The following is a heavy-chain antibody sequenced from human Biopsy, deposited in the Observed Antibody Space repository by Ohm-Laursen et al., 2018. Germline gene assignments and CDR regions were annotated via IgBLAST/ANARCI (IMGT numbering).Heavy chain of an antibody. J-gene: IGHJ4*02. Sequence: SVKVSCKGSGYIFTSFGVSWVRQAPGHGLEWMGWVSTYNGNTEYEQKFQGRVTMTTDTSANTAYMELRSLRSDDTAVYFCARVREGGLLDYWGQGILVTASS. CDR3: ARVREGGLLDY. CDR1: GYIFTSFG. V-gene: IGHV1-18*01. D-gene: IGHD3-16*01. CDR2: VSTYNGNT.